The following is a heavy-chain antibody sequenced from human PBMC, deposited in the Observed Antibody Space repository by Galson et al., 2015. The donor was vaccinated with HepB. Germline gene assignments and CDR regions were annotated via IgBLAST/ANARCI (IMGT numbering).Heavy chain of an antibody. J-gene: IGHJ6*03. CDR2: INPSGGST. CDR3: AREVNYDSGGYYYGYYYYYMDV. CDR1: GYTFTSYY. Sequence: SVKVSCKASGYTFTSYYMHWVRQAPGQGLEWMGIINPSGGSTSYAQKFQGRVTMTRDTSTSTVYMELSSLRSEDTAVYYCAREVNYDSGGYYYGYYYYYMDVWGKGTTVTVSS. D-gene: IGHD3-22*01. V-gene: IGHV1-46*01.